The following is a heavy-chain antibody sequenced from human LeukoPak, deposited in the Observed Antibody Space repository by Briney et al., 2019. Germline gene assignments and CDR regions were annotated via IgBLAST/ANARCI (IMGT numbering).Heavy chain of an antibody. Sequence: GGSLRLSCAASGFTFSSYSMSWVRQAPGKGLEWVGRIKSKTDGGTTDYAAPVKGRFTISRDDSKNTLYLQMNSLKTEDTAVYYCTTVVAVMNYFDYWGQGTLVTVSS. CDR2: IKSKTDGGTT. V-gene: IGHV3-15*01. J-gene: IGHJ4*02. D-gene: IGHD3-16*01. CDR1: GFTFSSYS. CDR3: TTVVAVMNYFDY.